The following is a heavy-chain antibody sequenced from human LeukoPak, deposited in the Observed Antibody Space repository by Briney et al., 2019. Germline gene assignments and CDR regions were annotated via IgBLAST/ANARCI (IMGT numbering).Heavy chain of an antibody. D-gene: IGHD5-18*01. CDR1: GDSVSINSAA. CDR2: TYYRSKWSK. J-gene: IGHJ4*02. CDR3: ARSLDTDLRE. Sequence: SQTLSLTRAISGDSVSINSAAWHWIRQSPSRGLEWLGRTYYRSKWSKDYAVSVKSRITINPDTSNNQLSLQLNSVTPEDTAVYYCARSLDTDLREWGQGTLVTVSS. V-gene: IGHV6-1*01.